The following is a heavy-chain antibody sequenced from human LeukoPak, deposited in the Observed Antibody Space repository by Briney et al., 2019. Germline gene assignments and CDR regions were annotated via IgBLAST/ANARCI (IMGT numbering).Heavy chain of an antibody. Sequence: GESLQISFKGSGYRFTSYWIGWVRPMPGKGLGWMGIIYPGDSDTRYSPSFQGQVTISADKSISTAYLQWSSLKASDAAMYYCASGYGSGAEYNWFDPWGQGTLVTVSS. CDR1: GYRFTSYW. V-gene: IGHV5-51*01. D-gene: IGHD3-10*01. CDR2: IYPGDSDT. CDR3: ASGYGSGAEYNWFDP. J-gene: IGHJ5*02.